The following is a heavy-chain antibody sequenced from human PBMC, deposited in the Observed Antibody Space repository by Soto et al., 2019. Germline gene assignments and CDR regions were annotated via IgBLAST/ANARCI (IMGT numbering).Heavy chain of an antibody. J-gene: IGHJ5*02. V-gene: IGHV1-3*01. Sequence: QVQLVQSGAEVKKPGASVKVSCKASGYTFTSYAMHWVRQAPGQRLERMGWINDGNGNTKYSQKFQGRVTITRDTSASTAYMELSSLRSEDTAVYYCARDPRIAVAGAPFDPWGQGTLVTVSS. CDR1: GYTFTSYA. CDR3: ARDPRIAVAGAPFDP. D-gene: IGHD6-19*01. CDR2: INDGNGNT.